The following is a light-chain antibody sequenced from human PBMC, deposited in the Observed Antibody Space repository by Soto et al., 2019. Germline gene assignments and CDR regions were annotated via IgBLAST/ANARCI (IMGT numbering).Light chain of an antibody. V-gene: IGLV2-23*01. CDR3: CSYGRSVV. J-gene: IGLJ2*01. CDR2: EAS. Sequence: QSALTQPASVSGSPGQSITISCTGISNDVGTYNLVSWYQHHPGKAPKLIIYEASKRPSGVPNRFSGSKSGNTASLTISGLHAEHEADYYCCSYGRSVVFGGGTKLTVL. CDR1: SNDVGTYNL.